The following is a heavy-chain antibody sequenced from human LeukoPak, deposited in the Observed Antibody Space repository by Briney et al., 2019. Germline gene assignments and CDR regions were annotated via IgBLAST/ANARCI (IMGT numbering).Heavy chain of an antibody. V-gene: IGHV4-34*01. CDR1: GGSFSGYY. CDR3: ARGLISATEPFDY. D-gene: IGHD1-14*01. J-gene: IGHJ4*02. CDR2: INHSGST. Sequence: SETLSLTCAVYGGSFSGYYWSWIRQPPGKGLEWIGEINHSGSTNYNPSLKSRATISVDTSKNQFSLKLSSVTAADTAVYYCARGLISATEPFDYWGQGTLVTVSS.